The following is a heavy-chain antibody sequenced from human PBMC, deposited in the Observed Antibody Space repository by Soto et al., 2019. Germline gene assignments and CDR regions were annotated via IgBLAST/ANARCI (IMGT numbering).Heavy chain of an antibody. CDR3: ASAANCASDCYSPAEYSQN. Sequence: ASVKVSCKASGYTFSNYGISWVRQAPGQGLEWMGWISAYNGKTYDAERLQGRVTMTTDTSTSTAYMELRSLRSDDTAVYYCASAANCASDCYSPAEYSQNWRQRTLVTVSS. CDR1: GYTFSNYG. J-gene: IGHJ1*01. D-gene: IGHD2-21*02. V-gene: IGHV1-18*04. CDR2: ISAYNGKT.